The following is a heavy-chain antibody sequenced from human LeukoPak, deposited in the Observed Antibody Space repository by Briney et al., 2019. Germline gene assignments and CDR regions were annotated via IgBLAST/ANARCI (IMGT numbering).Heavy chain of an antibody. CDR1: GFTFSSYG. J-gene: IGHJ3*02. CDR3: ARDQRWLPGWHAFDI. V-gene: IGHV3-23*01. Sequence: GGSLRLSCAASGFTFSSYGMSWVRQAPGKGLEWVSTISGRRDSTSYAGSVKGRFTISRDNSKNTLYLQMNSLRAEDTAVYYCARDQRWLPGWHAFDIWGQGTMVTVSS. D-gene: IGHD5-24*01. CDR2: ISGRRDST.